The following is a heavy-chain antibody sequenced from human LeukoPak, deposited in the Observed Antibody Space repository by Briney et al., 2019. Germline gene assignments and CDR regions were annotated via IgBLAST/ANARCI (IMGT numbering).Heavy chain of an antibody. CDR1: GFTFSSYW. D-gene: IGHD2-15*01. J-gene: IGHJ4*02. V-gene: IGHV3-74*01. CDR3: ARGCSGGSCYPG. Sequence: GGSLRLSCAASGFTFSSYWMHWVRQAPGKGLVWVSRINSDGSSTSYADSVKGRFTISRDNAKNTLHLQMNSLRAEDTAVYYCARGCSGGSCYPGWGQGTLVTVSS. CDR2: INSDGSST.